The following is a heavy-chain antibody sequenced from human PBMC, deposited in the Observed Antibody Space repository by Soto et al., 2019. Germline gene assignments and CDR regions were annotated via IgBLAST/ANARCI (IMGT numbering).Heavy chain of an antibody. V-gene: IGHV4-39*01. CDR1: GGSISSSNYY. CDR3: VSRSYDKSRYYYVDF. CDR2: IYYKGSP. J-gene: IGHJ4*01. Sequence: QLQLQESGPGLVKPSETLSLTCTVSGGSISSSNYYWGWVRQPPGKGLECIGSIYYKGSPYYGPDPSLKSRVPISIHTSNTLFSLKLNSATAADTAVYYCVSRSYDKSRYYYVDFWGYGPLVTVSS. D-gene: IGHD3-22*01.